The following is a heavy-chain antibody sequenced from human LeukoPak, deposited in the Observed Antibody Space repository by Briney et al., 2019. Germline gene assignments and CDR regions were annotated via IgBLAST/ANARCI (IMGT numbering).Heavy chain of an antibody. CDR1: GFTFSSYD. CDR3: AKGPRGYYDSSGYFDY. CDR2: IATAGDT. D-gene: IGHD3-22*01. Sequence: GGSLRLSCAASGFTFSSYDMHWVRQTTGKGLEWVSVIATAGDTFYPGSVKGRFTISRENAKNSLYLQMNSLRAEDMALYYCAKGPRGYYDSSGYFDYWGQGTLVTVSS. V-gene: IGHV3-13*01. J-gene: IGHJ4*02.